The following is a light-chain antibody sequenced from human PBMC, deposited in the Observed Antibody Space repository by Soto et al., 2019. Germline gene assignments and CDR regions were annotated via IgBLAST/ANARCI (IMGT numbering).Light chain of an antibody. J-gene: IGLJ1*01. CDR1: SSDVGNYNL. CDR3: CSYASSSTYV. V-gene: IGLV2-23*01. Sequence: QSVLTQPASVSGSPGQSITISCTGTSSDVGNYNLVSWYQHDPGKAPKLLIYEGSKRPSGVSDRFSGSKSGNTASLTISGLQAEDEADYYCCSYASSSTYVCGTGTRSPS. CDR2: EGS.